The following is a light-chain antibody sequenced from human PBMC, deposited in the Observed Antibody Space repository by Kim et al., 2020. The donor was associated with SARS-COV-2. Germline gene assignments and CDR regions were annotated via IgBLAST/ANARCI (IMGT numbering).Light chain of an antibody. CDR2: GAS. J-gene: IGKJ1*01. Sequence: VSPGEIVTLSCRASQNVRTNLAWYRQKFGQPPRLLIYGASTRVTGVPAKFSGSGSATDFTLTINGLQSDDLGVYYCQQYDNFPTTFGQGTKVDIK. V-gene: IGKV3-15*01. CDR3: QQYDNFPTT. CDR1: QNVRTN.